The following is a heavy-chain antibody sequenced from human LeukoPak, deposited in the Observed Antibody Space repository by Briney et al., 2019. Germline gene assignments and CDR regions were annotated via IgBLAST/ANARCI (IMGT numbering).Heavy chain of an antibody. Sequence: GGSLRLSCTASGFSFSGHWMHWARQLPGKGLVWVSRISPTGSTTSYADSVKGRFTVSRDNAKNSLYLQMNSLRAEDTAVYYCARDLEYYYDSSGYGDYWGQGTLVTVSS. CDR3: ARDLEYYYDSSGYGDY. CDR1: GFSFSGHW. CDR2: ISPTGSTT. V-gene: IGHV3-74*01. J-gene: IGHJ4*02. D-gene: IGHD3-22*01.